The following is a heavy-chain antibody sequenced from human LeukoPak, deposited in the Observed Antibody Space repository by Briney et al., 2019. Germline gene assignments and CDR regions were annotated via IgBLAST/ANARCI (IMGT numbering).Heavy chain of an antibody. V-gene: IGHV4-39*01. CDR1: GGSFSGYY. D-gene: IGHD6-6*01. J-gene: IGHJ4*02. CDR2: IYYSGST. CDR3: ARHREEQLGSYFDY. Sequence: SETLSLTCAVYGGSFSGYYWGWIRQPPGKRLEWIGSIYYSGSTDYNPSLKSRLTISADTSKNQFSLKLSSVTAADTAVYFCARHREEQLGSYFDYWGQGTLVTVSS.